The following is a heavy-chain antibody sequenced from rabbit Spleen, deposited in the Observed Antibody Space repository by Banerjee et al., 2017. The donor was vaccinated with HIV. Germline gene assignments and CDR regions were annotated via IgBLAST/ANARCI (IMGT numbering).Heavy chain of an antibody. CDR3: ARDRGSGWGDAFDP. D-gene: IGHD4-1*01. J-gene: IGHJ2*01. Sequence: QEQLVESGGGLVQPEGSLTLTCTASASGFSFSINYYMCWVRQAPGKGLEWIACISAGSSGTTSYASWVNGRFTISSDNAQNTVDLQMNSLTAADTATYFCARDRGSGWGDAFDPWGQGTLVTVS. CDR2: ISAGSSGTT. V-gene: IGHV1S45*01. CDR1: GFSFSINYY.